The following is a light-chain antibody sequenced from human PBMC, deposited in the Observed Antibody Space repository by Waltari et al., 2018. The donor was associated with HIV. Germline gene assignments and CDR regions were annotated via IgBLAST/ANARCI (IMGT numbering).Light chain of an antibody. Sequence: QSALTQPASVSGSPGQSVTISCTGTSSDVGTYNFVSWYQQHPGKAPKLLIYDVSKRPSGVSNRFSGSKSGNTASLTISGLQAEDEADYYCCSYAGSTTHVFGAGTKLTVL. V-gene: IGLV2-23*02. CDR1: SSDVGTYNF. CDR2: DVS. CDR3: CSYAGSTTHV. J-gene: IGLJ2*01.